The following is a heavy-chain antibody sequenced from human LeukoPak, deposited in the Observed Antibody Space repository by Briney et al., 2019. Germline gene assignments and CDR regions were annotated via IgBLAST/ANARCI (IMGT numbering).Heavy chain of an antibody. Sequence: ASVKVSCKVSGYTLTELSMHWVRQAPGKGLEWMGGFDPEDGETIYAQKFQGRVTMTEDTTTDTAYMELSSLRSEDTAVYYCATTIMIIVATIEGTGLFDYWGQGTLVTVSS. D-gene: IGHD5-12*01. CDR1: GYTLTELS. CDR2: FDPEDGET. J-gene: IGHJ4*02. CDR3: ATTIMIIVATIEGTGLFDY. V-gene: IGHV1-24*01.